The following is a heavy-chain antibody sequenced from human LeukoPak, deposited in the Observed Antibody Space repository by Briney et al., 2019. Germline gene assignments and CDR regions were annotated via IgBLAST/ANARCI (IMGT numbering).Heavy chain of an antibody. CDR1: GFTFSSYA. V-gene: IGHV3-30-3*01. CDR2: ISYDGSNK. J-gene: IGHJ4*02. Sequence: PGGSLRLSCAASGFTFSSYAMHWVRQAPGKGLEWVAVISYDGSNKYYADSVKGRFTISRDNSKNTLYLQMNSLRAEDTAVYYCARVGDGYNLGYFDYWGQGTLVTVSS. D-gene: IGHD5-24*01. CDR3: ARVGDGYNLGYFDY.